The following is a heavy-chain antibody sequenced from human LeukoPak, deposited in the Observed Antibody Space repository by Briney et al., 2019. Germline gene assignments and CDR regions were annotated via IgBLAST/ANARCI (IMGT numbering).Heavy chain of an antibody. J-gene: IGHJ5*02. CDR1: GGTFSSYA. CDR3: ARDPSSMVRGAPNWFDP. CDR2: IIPILGIA. V-gene: IGHV1-69*04. Sequence: SVKVSCKASGGTFSSYAISWVRQAPGQGLEWMGRIIPILGIANYAQKFQGRVTITADKSTSTAYMELSSLRSEDTAVYYCARDPSSMVRGAPNWFDPWGQGTLVTVSS. D-gene: IGHD3-10*01.